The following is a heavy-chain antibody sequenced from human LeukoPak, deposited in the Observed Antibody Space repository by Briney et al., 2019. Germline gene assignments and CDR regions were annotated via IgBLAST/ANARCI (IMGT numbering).Heavy chain of an antibody. J-gene: IGHJ4*02. Sequence: ASVKVSCKASGHTLTELAIHWVRQAPGQGLEWMGGFDPEDGQTIYAQKFQGRVTVTEDTSTDTAYMELSSLGSEDTAVYYCATEGGRSYYLYWGQGTLVTVSS. CDR2: FDPEDGQT. V-gene: IGHV1-24*01. D-gene: IGHD1-26*01. CDR3: ATEGGRSYYLY. CDR1: GHTLTELA.